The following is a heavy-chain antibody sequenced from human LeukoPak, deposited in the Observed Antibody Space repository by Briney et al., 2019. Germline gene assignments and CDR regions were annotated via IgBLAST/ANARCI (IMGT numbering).Heavy chain of an antibody. CDR2: IYYSGST. J-gene: IGHJ4*02. D-gene: IGHD3-22*01. CDR3: ARVIKNSSGYSDY. CDR1: GGSISSYY. V-gene: IGHV4-59*12. Sequence: SETLSLTCTVSGGSISSYYWSWIRQPPGKGLEWIGYIYYSGSTNYNPSLKSRVTMSVDTSKNQFSLKLSSVTAADTAVYYCARVIKNSSGYSDYWGQGTLVTVSS.